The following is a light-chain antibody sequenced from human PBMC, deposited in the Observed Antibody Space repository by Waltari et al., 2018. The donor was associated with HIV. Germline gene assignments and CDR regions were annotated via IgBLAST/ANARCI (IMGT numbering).Light chain of an antibody. CDR3: LQGYSSILT. CDR2: GAS. V-gene: IGKV1-39*01. CDR1: ENINTF. Sequence: DIQVTKSPSSLSASVGDRVTIICRTSENINTFLNWFQQKPGKIPRLLIYGASTLEGGVPSRFSGTGSGTDFSLTISALQPEDFATYYCLQGYSSILTFGPGTKVEVK. J-gene: IGKJ3*01.